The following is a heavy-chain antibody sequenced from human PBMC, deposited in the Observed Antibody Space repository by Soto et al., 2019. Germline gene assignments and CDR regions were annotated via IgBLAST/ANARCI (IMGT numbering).Heavy chain of an antibody. Sequence: GGSLRLSCAASGFTFSSYGMHWVRQAPGKGLEWVAVISYDGSNKYYADSVKGRFTISRDNSKNTLYLQMNSLRAEDTAVYYCARSGYAFGPTLNWFDPWGQGTLVTVSS. J-gene: IGHJ5*02. CDR1: GFTFSSYG. CDR2: ISYDGSNK. V-gene: IGHV3-30*03. CDR3: ARSGYAFGPTLNWFDP. D-gene: IGHD3-22*01.